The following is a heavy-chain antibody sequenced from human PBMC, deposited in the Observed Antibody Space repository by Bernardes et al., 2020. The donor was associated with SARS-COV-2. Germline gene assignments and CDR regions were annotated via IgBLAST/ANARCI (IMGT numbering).Heavy chain of an antibody. V-gene: IGHV1-24*01. CDR3: ATDQRYYDILTGRTYYYGMDV. D-gene: IGHD3-9*01. Sequence: ASVKVSCKVSGYTLTELSMHWVRQAPGKGLVWMGGLDPEDGETIYAQKFQGRVTMTEDTSTDTAYMELSSLRSEDTAVYYCATDQRYYDILTGRTYYYGMDVWGQGTTVTVSS. CDR1: GYTLTELS. CDR2: LDPEDGET. J-gene: IGHJ6*02.